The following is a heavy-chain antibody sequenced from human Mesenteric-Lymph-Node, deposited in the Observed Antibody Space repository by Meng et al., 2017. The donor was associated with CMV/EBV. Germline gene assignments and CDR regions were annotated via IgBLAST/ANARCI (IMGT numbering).Heavy chain of an antibody. CDR1: GFTFSNAW. CDR3: RCSSTRYDY. D-gene: IGHD2-2*01. V-gene: IGHV3-15*01. CDR2: IKSKTDGGTT. Sequence: GESLKISCAASGFTFSNAWMSWVRQAPGKGLEWVGRIKSKTDGGTTDYAAPVKGRFTISRDDSKDTLYLQMNSLKTEDTAVYYCRCSSTRYDYWGQGTLVTVSS. J-gene: IGHJ4*02.